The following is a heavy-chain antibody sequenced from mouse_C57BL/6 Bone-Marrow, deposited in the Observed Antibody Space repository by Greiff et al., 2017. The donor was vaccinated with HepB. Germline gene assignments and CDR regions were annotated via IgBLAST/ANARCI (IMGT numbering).Heavy chain of an antibody. CDR2: IDPSDSYT. V-gene: IGHV1-50*01. CDR3: ARSSYKGFAY. CDR1: GYTFTSYW. J-gene: IGHJ3*01. Sequence: VQLQQPGAELVKPGASVKLSCKASGYTFTSYWMQWVKQRPGQGLEWIGEIDPSDSYTNYNQKFKGKATLTVDTSSSTAYMQRSSLTSEDSAVYYCARSSYKGFAYWCQGTLVTVSA. D-gene: IGHD1-3*01.